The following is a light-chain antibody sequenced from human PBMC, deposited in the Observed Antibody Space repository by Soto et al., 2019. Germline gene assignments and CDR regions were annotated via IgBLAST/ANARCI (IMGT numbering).Light chain of an antibody. J-gene: IGKJ1*01. V-gene: IGKV3-15*01. CDR3: QQYNNWPWT. Sequence: EIVMTQSPATRSVSPGERATLSCRASQSVSSNLAWYQQKPGQAPRLLIYGASTRATGVPARFSGSGSRTEFTLTISSLQSEDFAVYYCQQYNNWPWTFGQGTKVDIK. CDR2: GAS. CDR1: QSVSSN.